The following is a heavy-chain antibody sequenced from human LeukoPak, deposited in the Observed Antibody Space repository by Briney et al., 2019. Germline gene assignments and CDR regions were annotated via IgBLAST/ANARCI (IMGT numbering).Heavy chain of an antibody. J-gene: IGHJ4*02. Sequence: GGSLRLSCAASGFTFSSYAMHWVRQAPGKGLEWVAVISYDGSNKYYADSVKGRFTISRDNSKNTLYLQMNSLRAEDTAVYYCARDPQYYYDSSGYLTGSDYWGQGTLVTVSS. CDR3: ARDPQYYYDSSGYLTGSDY. V-gene: IGHV3-30*04. CDR1: GFTFSSYA. CDR2: ISYDGSNK. D-gene: IGHD3-22*01.